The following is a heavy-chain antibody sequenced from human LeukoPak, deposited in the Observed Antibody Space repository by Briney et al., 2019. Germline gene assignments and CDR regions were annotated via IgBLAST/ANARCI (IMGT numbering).Heavy chain of an antibody. D-gene: IGHD3-22*01. CDR3: AGLYYYDSSGSLYFDY. CDR2: IYYSGST. V-gene: IGHV4-39*07. J-gene: IGHJ4*02. CDR1: GGSISSSSYY. Sequence: SETLSLTCTVSGGSISSSSYYWGWIRQPPGKGLEWIGSIYYSGSTYYNPSLKSRVTISVDKSKNQFSLKLSSVTAADTAVYYCAGLYYYDSSGSLYFDYWGQGTLVTVSS.